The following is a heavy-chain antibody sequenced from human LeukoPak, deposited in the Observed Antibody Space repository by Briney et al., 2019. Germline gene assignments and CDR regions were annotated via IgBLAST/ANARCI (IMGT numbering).Heavy chain of an antibody. J-gene: IGHJ4*02. CDR1: GFTFDDYG. CDR2: INWNGGST. D-gene: IGHD3-9*01. V-gene: IGHV3-20*04. Sequence: PGGSLRLSCAASGFTFDDYGMSWVRQAPGKGLEWVSGINWNGGSTGYTDSVKGRFTISRDTAKNSLYLQMNSLRAEDTAVYYCARAPYPLRYYTDYWGQGTLVTVSS. CDR3: ARAPYPLRYYTDY.